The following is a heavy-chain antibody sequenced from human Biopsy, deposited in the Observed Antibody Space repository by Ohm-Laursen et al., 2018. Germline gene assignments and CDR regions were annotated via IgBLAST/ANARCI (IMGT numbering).Heavy chain of an antibody. CDR2: FNSDGTDT. Sequence: SLRLSCAASGFTFSSSWMHWVRQAPGKGLEWVSRFNSDGTDTTYADSVKGRFTISRDNSKNTLYLQMNSLRAEDTAVYYCAKDHCSGGTCYSDGPVFDFWGQGTLVTVSS. J-gene: IGHJ4*02. D-gene: IGHD2-15*01. V-gene: IGHV3-74*01. CDR1: GFTFSSSW. CDR3: AKDHCSGGTCYSDGPVFDF.